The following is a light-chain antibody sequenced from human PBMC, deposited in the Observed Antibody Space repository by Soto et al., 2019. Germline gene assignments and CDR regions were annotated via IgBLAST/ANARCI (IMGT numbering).Light chain of an antibody. CDR3: QQYVTTPIT. CDR2: GAS. J-gene: IGKJ5*01. V-gene: IGKV3-20*01. Sequence: EIVLTQSPGTLSLSPGERATLSCRASQSVSSRSLAWYQQKPGQAPRLLIFGASSRATGIPDRFSGSGSGTDFTLTISRLEPEDFAVYYCQQYVTTPITFGQGTRLEIK. CDR1: QSVSSRS.